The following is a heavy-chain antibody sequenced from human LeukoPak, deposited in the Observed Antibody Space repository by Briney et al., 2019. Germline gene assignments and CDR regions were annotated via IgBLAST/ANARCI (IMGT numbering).Heavy chain of an antibody. J-gene: IGHJ4*02. D-gene: IGHD2-2*01. CDR3: ASDSLVPAGAYFDY. Sequence: GSSVKVSCKASGGTFSSYAISRVRQAPGQGLEWMGGIIPIFGTANYAQKFQGRVTITADESTSTAYMELSSLRSEDTAVYYCASDSLVPAGAYFDYWGQGTLVTVSS. CDR2: IIPIFGTA. CDR1: GGTFSSYA. V-gene: IGHV1-69*01.